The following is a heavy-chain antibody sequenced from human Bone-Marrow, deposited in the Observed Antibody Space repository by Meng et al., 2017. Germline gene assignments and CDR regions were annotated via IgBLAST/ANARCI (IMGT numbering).Heavy chain of an antibody. Sequence: QVQLQQWGAGLLKPSETLSLTCAVYGGSFSDYYWSWLRQPPGKGLEWIGEISHSGSTTYNPSLKSRVTLSVDTSKNQFSLRLSSVTAADTAVYYCARESSSGSYYFDYWGQGTLVTVSS. J-gene: IGHJ4*02. CDR3: ARESSSGSYYFDY. CDR2: ISHSGST. CDR1: GGSFSDYY. V-gene: IGHV4-34*01. D-gene: IGHD6-19*01.